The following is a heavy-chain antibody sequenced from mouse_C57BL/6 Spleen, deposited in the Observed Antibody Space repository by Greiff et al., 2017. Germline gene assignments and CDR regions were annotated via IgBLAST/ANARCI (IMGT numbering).Heavy chain of an antibody. J-gene: IGHJ2*01. CDR3: ARWSYDGPYYFDY. Sequence: QVQLQQPGAELVRPGSSVKLSCKASGYTFTSYWMHWVKQRPIQGLEWIGNIDPSGSDTHYNQKFKDKATLTVDKSSSTAYMQLSSLTSEDSAVYYCARWSYDGPYYFDYWGQGTTLTVSS. CDR2: IDPSGSDT. CDR1: GYTFTSYW. D-gene: IGHD2-3*01. V-gene: IGHV1-52*01.